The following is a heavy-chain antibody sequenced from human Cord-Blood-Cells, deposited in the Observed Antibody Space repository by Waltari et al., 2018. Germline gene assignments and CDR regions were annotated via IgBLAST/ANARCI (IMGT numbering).Heavy chain of an antibody. V-gene: IGHV1-69*01. D-gene: IGHD6-19*01. CDR3: ARRLGLGYFDY. J-gene: IGHJ4*02. CDR1: GATFSSNA. CDR2: IIPIFGTA. Sequence: QVQLVQSGAEVKKPGSSVKVSGKAPGATFSSNAISRGRQAPGQGLEWMGGIIPIFGTANYAQKFQGRVTITADESTSTAYMELSSLRSEDTVVYYCARRLGLGYFDYWGQGTLVTVSS.